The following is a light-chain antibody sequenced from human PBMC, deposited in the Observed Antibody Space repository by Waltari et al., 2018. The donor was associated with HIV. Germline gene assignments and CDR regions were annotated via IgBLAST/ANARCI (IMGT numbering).Light chain of an antibody. Sequence: DIQMTQSPSTLSASVGDRVTITCRASQSISSWLAWYQQKPGKAPKLLIYKASTLESGVPSRFSGSGSGTDFTLTISSLQAEDVAVYYCHQYYSPPRTFGQGTKVEIK. CDR3: HQYYSPPRT. V-gene: IGKV1-5*03. CDR2: KAS. CDR1: QSISSW. J-gene: IGKJ1*01.